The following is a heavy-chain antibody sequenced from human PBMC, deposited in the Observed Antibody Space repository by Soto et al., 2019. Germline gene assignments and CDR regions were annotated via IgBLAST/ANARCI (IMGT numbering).Heavy chain of an antibody. CDR2: IYDGGTT. Sequence: SETLSLTCSVSGDSMNTYFWTWIRQPPGKGLEWIGYIYDGGTTNYNPSLKSRAAISVDTSKNQFSLNLTSVTAADTAMYYCARSFTYGAQRVDYWGQGALVTVS. J-gene: IGHJ4*02. D-gene: IGHD3-10*01. V-gene: IGHV4-59*01. CDR3: ARSFTYGAQRVDY. CDR1: GDSMNTYF.